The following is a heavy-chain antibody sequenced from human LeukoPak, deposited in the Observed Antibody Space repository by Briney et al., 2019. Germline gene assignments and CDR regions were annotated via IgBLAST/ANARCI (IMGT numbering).Heavy chain of an antibody. Sequence: GGSLRLSCATSGFTYSTYAMSWARQAPGKGLEWVSSIRGSGESSDYADSAKGRLTISRDNSDNMLYLHMNSMRAEDTAVYYCAKPRSGRGFYYYMDVWGKGTMVAVSS. V-gene: IGHV3-23*01. D-gene: IGHD1-26*01. CDR1: GFTYSTYA. CDR3: AKPRSGRGFYYYMDV. CDR2: IRGSGESS. J-gene: IGHJ6*03.